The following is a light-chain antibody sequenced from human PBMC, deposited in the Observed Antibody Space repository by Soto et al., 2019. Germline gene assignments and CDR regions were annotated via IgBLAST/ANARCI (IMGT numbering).Light chain of an antibody. CDR2: EVS. CDR3: NSYTSSSTLYV. J-gene: IGLJ1*01. CDR1: SSDIGTYNY. Sequence: QSVLTQPASVSGSPGQSITISCTGTSSDIGTYNYVSWYQQHPGKAPKLVLYEVSNRPSGVSNRFFGSKSGNTASLTISGLQAEDEADYFCNSYTSSSTLYVFGTGTKVTVL. V-gene: IGLV2-14*01.